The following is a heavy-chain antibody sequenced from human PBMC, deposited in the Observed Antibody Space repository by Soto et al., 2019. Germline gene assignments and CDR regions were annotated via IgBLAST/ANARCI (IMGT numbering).Heavy chain of an antibody. Sequence: ESGGGLVQPGGSLRLSCAASGFTVSSNYMSWVRQAPGKGLEWVSVIYSGGSTYYADSVKGRFTISRDNSKNTLYLQMNSLRAEDTAVYYCARDQAIAAAGTFFDYWGQGTLVTVSS. J-gene: IGHJ4*02. V-gene: IGHV3-66*01. CDR1: GFTVSSNY. CDR3: ARDQAIAAAGTFFDY. D-gene: IGHD6-13*01. CDR2: IYSGGST.